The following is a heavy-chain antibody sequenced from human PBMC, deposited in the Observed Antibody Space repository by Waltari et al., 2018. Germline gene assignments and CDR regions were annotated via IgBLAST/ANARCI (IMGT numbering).Heavy chain of an antibody. D-gene: IGHD3-3*01. CDR2: IYSGGST. J-gene: IGHJ5*02. CDR1: GFTVSSNY. CDR3: ARDRSGDFWSGYWGQNWFDP. Sequence: EVQLVESGGGLVQPGGSLRLSCAASGFTVSSNYMSWVRQAPGKGREWVSVIYSGGSTYYADSVKGRFTISRDNSKNTLYLQMNSLRAEDTAVYYCARDRSGDFWSGYWGQNWFDPWGQGTLVTVSS. V-gene: IGHV3-66*02.